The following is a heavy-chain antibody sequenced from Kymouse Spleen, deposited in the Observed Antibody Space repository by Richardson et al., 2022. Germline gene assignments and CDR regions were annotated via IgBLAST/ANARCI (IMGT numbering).Heavy chain of an antibody. J-gene: IGHJ6*02. CDR3: ARGNRYDFWSGYPFYYYYGMDV. CDR1: GGSFSGYY. D-gene: IGHD3-3*01. Sequence: QVQLQQWGAGLLKPSETLSLTCAVYGGSFSGYYWSWIRQPPGKGLEWIGEINHSGSTNYNPSLKSRVTISVDTSKNQFSLKLSSVTAADTAVYYCARGNRYDFWSGYPFYYYYGMDVWGQGTTVTVSS. CDR2: INHSGST. V-gene: IGHV4-34*01.